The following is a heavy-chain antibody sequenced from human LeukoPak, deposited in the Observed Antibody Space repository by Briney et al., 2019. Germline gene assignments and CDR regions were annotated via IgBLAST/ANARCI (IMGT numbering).Heavy chain of an antibody. CDR2: ISSSSSYI. J-gene: IGHJ4*02. V-gene: IGHV3-21*01. CDR3: ARGVKSGSPFDY. D-gene: IGHD1-26*01. Sequence: GGSLRLSCAASGFTFSSYSMNWVRQAPWKGLEWVSSISSSSSYIYYADSVKGRFTISRDNAKNSLYLQMNSLRAEDTAVYYCARGVKSGSPFDYWGQGTLVTVSS. CDR1: GFTFSSYS.